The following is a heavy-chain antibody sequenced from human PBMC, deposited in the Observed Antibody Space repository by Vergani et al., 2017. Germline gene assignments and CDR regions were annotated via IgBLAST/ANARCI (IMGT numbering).Heavy chain of an antibody. Sequence: EVQMVESGGGLVKPGGSLRLSCVASGFTFSHYSMNWVRQAPGKGLEWVSSISGNNDDVYYADSVKGRFTISRDNSKNTLYLQMNSLRAEDTAVYYCAKYVGYDFWSGYQYYYYYMDVWGKGTTVTVSS. CDR2: ISGNNDDV. J-gene: IGHJ6*03. CDR3: AKYVGYDFWSGYQYYYYYMDV. D-gene: IGHD3-3*01. V-gene: IGHV3-21*04. CDR1: GFTFSHYS.